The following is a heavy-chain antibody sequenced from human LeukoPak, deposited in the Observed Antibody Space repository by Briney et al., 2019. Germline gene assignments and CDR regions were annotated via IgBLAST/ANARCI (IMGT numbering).Heavy chain of an antibody. J-gene: IGHJ4*02. V-gene: IGHV1-2*02. D-gene: IGHD3-3*01. Sequence: ASVKVSCKASGYTFTGYYMHWVRQAPGQGLEWMGWINPNSGGTNYAQKFQGRVTMTRDTSISTAYMELSRLRSDDTAVYYCARSPGDFWSGYWYYFDYWGQGTLVTVSS. CDR2: INPNSGGT. CDR1: GYTFTGYY. CDR3: ARSPGDFWSGYWYYFDY.